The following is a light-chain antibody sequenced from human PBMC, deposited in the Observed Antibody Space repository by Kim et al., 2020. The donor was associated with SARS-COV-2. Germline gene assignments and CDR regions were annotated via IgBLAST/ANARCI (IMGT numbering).Light chain of an antibody. CDR1: QDIINY. J-gene: IGKJ4*01. CDR3: QQYDNLLALT. V-gene: IGKV1-33*01. CDR2: DAA. Sequence: SVVDGGTITSQTGQDIINYLNWYQQKPGKAPTLLLYDAANLETAVPSRFSGSGSGTEYTFFISSLQPQDIAAYYCQQYDNLLALTFGGGTKVDIK.